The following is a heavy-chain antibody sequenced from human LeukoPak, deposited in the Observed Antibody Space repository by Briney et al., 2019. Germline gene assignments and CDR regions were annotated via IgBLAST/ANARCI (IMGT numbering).Heavy chain of an antibody. CDR2: TNPSGGST. Sequence: ASVTLTCKASGYTFTSYYINWVRLAPGQGLEWMGITNPSGGSTSYAQKFQDRVAMTRDTSTSTVYMELSSLRSEDTAVYYCARDGVADGIEVCGQGTTVTVSS. CDR3: ARDGVADGIEV. CDR1: GYTFTSYY. D-gene: IGHD3-16*01. V-gene: IGHV1-46*01. J-gene: IGHJ6*01.